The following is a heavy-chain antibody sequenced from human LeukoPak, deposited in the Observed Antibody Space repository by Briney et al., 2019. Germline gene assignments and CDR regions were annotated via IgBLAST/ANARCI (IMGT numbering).Heavy chain of an antibody. J-gene: IGHJ4*02. Sequence: ASVKVSCKASGYTFTNYGISWVRQAPGQGLAWMGWISAYNGNTNYAQRLQGRVTMTTDTSTSTAYMELRSLRSDDTAVYYCARSYYYDSCGYYPPDYWGQGTLVTVSS. V-gene: IGHV1-18*01. CDR1: GYTFTNYG. CDR3: ARSYYYDSCGYYPPDY. CDR2: ISAYNGNT. D-gene: IGHD3-22*01.